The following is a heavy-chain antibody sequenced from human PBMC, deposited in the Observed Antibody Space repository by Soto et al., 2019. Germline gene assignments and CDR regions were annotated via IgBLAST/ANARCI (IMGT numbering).Heavy chain of an antibody. CDR3: AKGPRAYGYFDY. V-gene: IGHV3-23*01. CDR2: ISGSGGST. J-gene: IGHJ4*02. Sequence: WGSLRLSCAASGFTFISYAIIFFRQAPGKGLEWVSAISGSGGSTYYADSVKGRFTISRDNSKNTLYLQMNSLRAEDTAVYYCAKGPRAYGYFDYWGQGTLVTVSS. D-gene: IGHD4-17*01. CDR1: GFTFISYA.